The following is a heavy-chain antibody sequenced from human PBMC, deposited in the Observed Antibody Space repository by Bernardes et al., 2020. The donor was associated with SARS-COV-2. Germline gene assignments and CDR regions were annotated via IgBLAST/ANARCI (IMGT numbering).Heavy chain of an antibody. D-gene: IGHD3-16*01. CDR2: IWSDENKK. J-gene: IGHJ4*02. Sequence: GGSLRLSCEASGFTFSRYGMHWVRQAPGKGLEWVAVIWSDENKKFYIESVKGRFTVSRDNSKNTLYLQMNSLRAEDTAVYYCATEDYHYSATFAFDNWGQGTLVTVSS. V-gene: IGHV3-33*03. CDR3: ATEDYHYSATFAFDN. CDR1: GFTFSRYG.